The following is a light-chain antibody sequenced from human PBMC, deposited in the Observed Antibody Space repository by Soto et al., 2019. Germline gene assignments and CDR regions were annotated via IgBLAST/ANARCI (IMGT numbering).Light chain of an antibody. CDR1: SSDVGGYNY. Sequence: QSAQTQPASVSGSPGQSITISCTGTSSDVGGYNYVSWYQQHPGKAPKLMIYDVSNRPSGVSNRFSGSKSGNTASLSISGLQAEXEADYYCSSYTSSSTRVFGTGTKLTVL. CDR3: SSYTSSSTRV. CDR2: DVS. V-gene: IGLV2-14*01. J-gene: IGLJ1*01.